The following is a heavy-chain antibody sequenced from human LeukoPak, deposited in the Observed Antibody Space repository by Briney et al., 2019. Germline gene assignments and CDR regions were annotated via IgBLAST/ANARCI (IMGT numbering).Heavy chain of an antibody. CDR3: ARGYSSGWYEGIDWFDP. J-gene: IGHJ5*02. V-gene: IGHV4-61*01. CDR2: ISHIGST. Sequence: PSGTLSLTCTVSGASVNIGNYYWTWIRQPPGKGLEWIGYISHIGSTNYNPFLKSRVTISVDTSKNQFSLRLSSVTAADTAVYYCARGYSSGWYEGIDWFDPWGQGTLVTVSS. D-gene: IGHD6-19*01. CDR1: GASVNIGNYY.